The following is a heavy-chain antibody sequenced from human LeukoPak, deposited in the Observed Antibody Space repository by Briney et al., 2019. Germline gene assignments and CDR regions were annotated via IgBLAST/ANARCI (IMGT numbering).Heavy chain of an antibody. CDR2: INRDESSA. V-gene: IGHV3-74*01. D-gene: IGHD3-3*01. CDR3: ASASRSGYDDH. CDR1: GFTFSSYW. Sequence: GGSLRLSCAASGFTFSSYWMHWVRQVPGKGLVWVSRINRDESSATYADSVKGRFTISRDNAKNTLYLQMNSLSAEDTAVYYCASASRSGYDDHWGQGTLVTVST. J-gene: IGHJ4*02.